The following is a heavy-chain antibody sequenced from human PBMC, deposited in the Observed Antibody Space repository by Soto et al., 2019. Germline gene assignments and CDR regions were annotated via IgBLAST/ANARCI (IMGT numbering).Heavy chain of an antibody. D-gene: IGHD3-10*01. Sequence: QLQLVQSGVEVKKPGSSLKVSCQASGDTLTSYGISWVRQAPGQGLEWMGWVSPYSGNTNYSPKVRGRVTLTTDTTTSTAYMELRSLTSDDTAVYYCAAGTFLGPWQYWGQGTLVTVSS. V-gene: IGHV1-18*01. CDR2: VSPYSGNT. CDR3: AAGTFLGPWQY. J-gene: IGHJ4*02. CDR1: GDTLTSYG.